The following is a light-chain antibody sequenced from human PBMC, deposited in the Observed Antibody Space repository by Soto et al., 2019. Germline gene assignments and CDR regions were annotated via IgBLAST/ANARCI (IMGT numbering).Light chain of an antibody. CDR1: SSDVGGYNY. CDR2: DVS. V-gene: IGLV2-8*01. Sequence: QSVLTQPPSASGSPGQSVAISCTGTSSDVGGYNYVSWYQQHPGKAPKLMIYDVSKRPSGVPDRFSGSKSGNTASLTISGLQAEDEADYYCCSYAGTWVFGGGTKVTVL. CDR3: CSYAGTWV. J-gene: IGLJ3*02.